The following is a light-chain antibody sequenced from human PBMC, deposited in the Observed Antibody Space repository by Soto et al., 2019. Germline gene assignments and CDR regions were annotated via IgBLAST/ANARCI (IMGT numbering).Light chain of an antibody. CDR1: SSNIGNNY. Sequence: QSVLTQPPSVSAAPGQKVTISCSGGSSNIGNNYVSWYQQIPGTAPKLLIYENNKRPSGIPDRFSGSKSGTSATLDITGLQTGDEADYYCGTWDSSLSADWVFCGGTKVTVL. J-gene: IGLJ3*02. CDR2: ENN. CDR3: GTWDSSLSADWV. V-gene: IGLV1-51*02.